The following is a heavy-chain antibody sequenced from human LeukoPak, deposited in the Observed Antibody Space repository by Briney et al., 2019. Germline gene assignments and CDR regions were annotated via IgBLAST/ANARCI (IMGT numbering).Heavy chain of an antibody. Sequence: GGSLRLSCAASGFTFSSYSMNWVRQAPGKGLECVSSISSSSSYIYYADSVKGRFTISRDNAKNSLYLQMNSLRAEDTAVYYCARDFLVGKIAPFDYWGQGTLVTVSS. V-gene: IGHV3-21*01. CDR1: GFTFSSYS. CDR2: ISSSSSYI. J-gene: IGHJ4*02. D-gene: IGHD6-13*01. CDR3: ARDFLVGKIAPFDY.